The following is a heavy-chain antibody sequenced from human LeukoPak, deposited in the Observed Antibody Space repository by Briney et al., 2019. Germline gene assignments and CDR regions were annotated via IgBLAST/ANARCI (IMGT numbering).Heavy chain of an antibody. V-gene: IGHV1-46*01. CDR2: INPSGGST. Sequence: EASVTVSCKASGYNFISYYMHWVRQAPGRGLEWMGIINPSGGSTSYAQKFQDRVTMTRDTSTSTVYMELSSLKSEDTAAYYCAREDVVLVDAVRYYYYGMDVGGQGTSVTVS. CDR3: AREDVVLVDAVRYYYYGMDV. J-gene: IGHJ6*02. D-gene: IGHD2-8*01. CDR1: GYNFISYY.